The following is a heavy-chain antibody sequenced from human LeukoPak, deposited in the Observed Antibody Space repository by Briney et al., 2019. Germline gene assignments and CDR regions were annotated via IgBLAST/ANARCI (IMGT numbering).Heavy chain of an antibody. Sequence: ASVKVSCKASGYTFTSYCMHWVRQAPGQGLEWMGIINPSGGSTSYAQKFQGRVTMTRDTSTSTVYMELSSLRSEDTAVYYCARSPLPYAKQYYFDYWGQGTLVTVSS. D-gene: IGHD3-16*01. CDR1: GYTFTSYC. V-gene: IGHV1-46*01. J-gene: IGHJ4*02. CDR3: ARSPLPYAKQYYFDY. CDR2: INPSGGST.